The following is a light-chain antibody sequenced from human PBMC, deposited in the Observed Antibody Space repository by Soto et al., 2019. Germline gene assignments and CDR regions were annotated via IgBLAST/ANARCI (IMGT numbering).Light chain of an antibody. CDR3: QQRSNWPPIT. CDR2: DAS. CDR1: QSVKTF. J-gene: IGKJ5*01. V-gene: IGKV3-11*01. Sequence: EIVLTQSPTSLSVSPRERAPLSCRVSQSVKTFLVWYQQRPGQAPRLLIHDASHRAAGIPARFSGSGFGTDFTLTISSLEPEDAAVYYCQQRSNWPPITFGQGTRLEIK.